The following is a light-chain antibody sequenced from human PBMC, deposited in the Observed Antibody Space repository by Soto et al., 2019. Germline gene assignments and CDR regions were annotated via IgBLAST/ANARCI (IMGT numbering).Light chain of an antibody. V-gene: IGLV2-14*01. CDR1: SGDIGSYNR. CDR2: EVT. CDR3: SSYTNTNTMAGV. Sequence: QSVLTQPASVSGSPGQSITISCTGTSGDIGSYNRVSWYQQHPGKDPKLIIYEVTDRPSGVSNRFSGSKSGNTASLTISGLQAEDEVEYYCSSYTNTNTMAGVFGTGTKLTVL. J-gene: IGLJ1*01.